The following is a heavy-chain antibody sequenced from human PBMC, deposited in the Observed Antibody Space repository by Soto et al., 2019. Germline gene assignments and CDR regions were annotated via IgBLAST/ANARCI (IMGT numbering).Heavy chain of an antibody. V-gene: IGHV4-34*01. Sequence: KPSENLSLTCAVYGGTFSGYYWTWIRQPPGKGLEWIGEINHSGSTNQNPSLKSRLSISADTSKNQVSLKLRSVTAADTAVYYCVRSIAMRVAFQRDAPDKYYFDSWGQGTLVTVSS. J-gene: IGHJ4*02. CDR3: VRSIAMRVAFQRDAPDKYYFDS. CDR2: INHSGST. D-gene: IGHD2-21*01. CDR1: GGTFSGYY.